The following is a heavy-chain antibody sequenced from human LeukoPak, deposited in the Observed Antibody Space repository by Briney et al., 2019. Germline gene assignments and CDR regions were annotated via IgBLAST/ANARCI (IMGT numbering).Heavy chain of an antibody. Sequence: GGSLRLSCAASGFTFSSYEMNWVRQAPGKGLEWVSYISSSGSTIYYADSVKGRFTISRDNAKNSLYLQMNSLRAEDTAVYYCAKDAPRVQLWLRFSYFDYWGQGTLVTVSS. J-gene: IGHJ4*02. CDR3: AKDAPRVQLWLRFSYFDY. CDR2: ISSSGSTI. D-gene: IGHD5-18*01. CDR1: GFTFSSYE. V-gene: IGHV3-48*03.